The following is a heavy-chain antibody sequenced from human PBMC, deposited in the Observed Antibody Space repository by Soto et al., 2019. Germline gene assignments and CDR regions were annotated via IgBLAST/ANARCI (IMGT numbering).Heavy chain of an antibody. CDR2: INAGNGNT. J-gene: IGHJ3*02. Sequence: QVQLVQSGAEVKKPGASVKVSCKASGYTFTSYAMHWVRQAPGLRLEWMGWINAGNGNTKYSQKFQGRVTITRDTSASTAYMELSSLRSEDTAVYYCARGRSVVVVSRAFDTWGQGTMVTVSS. CDR1: GYTFTSYA. D-gene: IGHD3-22*01. CDR3: ARGRSVVVVSRAFDT. V-gene: IGHV1-3*01.